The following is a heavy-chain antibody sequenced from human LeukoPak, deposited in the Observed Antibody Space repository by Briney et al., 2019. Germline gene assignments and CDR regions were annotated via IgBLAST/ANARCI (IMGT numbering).Heavy chain of an antibody. V-gene: IGHV1-2*02. CDR2: INPNSGGT. J-gene: IGHJ5*02. Sequence: PSVKVSCKASGYTFTGYYMHWVRQAPGQGLESMGWINPNSGGTNYAQRFQGRVTMTRDTSISTAYMELSRLRSDDTAVYYCARGDYGDYEWFDPWGQGTLVPVSS. CDR1: GYTFTGYY. CDR3: ARGDYGDYEWFDP. D-gene: IGHD4-17*01.